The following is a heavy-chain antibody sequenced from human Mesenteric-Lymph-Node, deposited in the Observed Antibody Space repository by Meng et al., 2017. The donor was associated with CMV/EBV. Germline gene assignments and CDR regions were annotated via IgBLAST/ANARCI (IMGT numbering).Heavy chain of an antibody. CDR2: IYYSGNT. V-gene: IGHV4-61*01. D-gene: IGHD1-26*01. J-gene: IGHJ5*02. CDR1: GGSVSSGSYY. Sequence: VSGGSVSSGSYYWRWIRQPPGKGLEWIGCIYYSGNTNYNPSLRDRVTISVDTSKNQFSLRLNSVTAADTAVYYCARSNSGSLDWFDPWGQGTLVTVSS. CDR3: ARSNSGSLDWFDP.